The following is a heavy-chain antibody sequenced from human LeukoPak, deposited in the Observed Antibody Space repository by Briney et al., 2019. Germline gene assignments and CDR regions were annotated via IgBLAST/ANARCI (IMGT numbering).Heavy chain of an antibody. CDR2: IKSKTDGGTT. CDR1: GFTFSNAW. J-gene: IGHJ4*02. V-gene: IGHV3-15*07. D-gene: IGHD3-22*01. Sequence: GGSLRLSCAASGFTFSNAWMNWVRQAPGKGLEWVGRIKSKTDGGTTDYAAPVKGRFTISRDDSKNTLYLQMNSLKTEDTAVYYCTIRYDSSGYFDYWGQGTLVTVSP. CDR3: TIRYDSSGYFDY.